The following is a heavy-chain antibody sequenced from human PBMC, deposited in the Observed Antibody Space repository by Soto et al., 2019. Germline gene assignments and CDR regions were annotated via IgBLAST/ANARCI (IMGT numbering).Heavy chain of an antibody. D-gene: IGHD3-10*01. V-gene: IGHV1-69*12. Sequence: QVQLVQSGAEVKKPGSSVKVSCKASGGTFSSYAISWVRQAPGQGLEWMGGIIPMFGTADYAQKFQGRVTITADESTSTAYMELSSLRSHDTAVYYCATMKGGSQYYYYGMDVWGQGTTVTVSS. CDR1: GGTFSSYA. J-gene: IGHJ6*02. CDR2: IIPMFGTA. CDR3: ATMKGGSQYYYYGMDV.